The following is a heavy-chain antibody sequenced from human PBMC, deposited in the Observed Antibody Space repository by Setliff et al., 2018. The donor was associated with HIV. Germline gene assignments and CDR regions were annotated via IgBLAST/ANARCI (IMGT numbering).Heavy chain of an antibody. CDR1: GGSFSGNY. J-gene: IGHJ4*02. Sequence: SETLSLTCAVYGGSFSGNYWSWIRQPPGKGLEWIREINHSGSTNYNPSLKSRVIISVDLSKNQFSLKLRSVTAADTAVYYCARGLTARRVGNFDYWGRGTLVTVSS. CDR2: INHSGST. CDR3: ARGLTARRVGNFDY. D-gene: IGHD6-6*01. V-gene: IGHV4-34*01.